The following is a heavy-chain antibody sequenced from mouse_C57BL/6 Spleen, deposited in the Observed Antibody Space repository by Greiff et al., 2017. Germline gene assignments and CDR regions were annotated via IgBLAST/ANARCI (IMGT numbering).Heavy chain of an antibody. CDR1: GFTFSDYY. CDR3: ARDRRDYYAMDY. CDR2: IHYDGSST. V-gene: IGHV5-16*01. Sequence: EVMLVESEGGLVKPGSSMKLSCTASGFTFSDYYMAWVRQVPEKGLEWVANIHYDGSSTYYLDSLQSRCIISRDNAKNTLYLQMSSLKAEDTATYYCARDRRDYYAMDYWGQGTSVTVAS. J-gene: IGHJ4*01.